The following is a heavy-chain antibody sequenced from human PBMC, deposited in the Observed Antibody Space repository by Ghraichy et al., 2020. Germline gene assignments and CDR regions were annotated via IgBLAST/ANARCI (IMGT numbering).Heavy chain of an antibody. CDR2: IYYSGST. Sequence: SETLSLTCTVSGGSISSSSYYWGWIRQPPGKGLEWIGSIYYSGSTYYNPSLKSPVTISVDTSKNQFSLKLSSVTAADTAVYYCARQDYYYGMDVWGQGTTVTVSS. V-gene: IGHV4-39*01. CDR3: ARQDYYYGMDV. J-gene: IGHJ6*02. CDR1: GGSISSSSYY.